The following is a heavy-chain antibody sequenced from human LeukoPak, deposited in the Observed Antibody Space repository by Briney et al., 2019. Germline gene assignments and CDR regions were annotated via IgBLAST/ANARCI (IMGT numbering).Heavy chain of an antibody. CDR2: INHSGST. V-gene: IGHV4-34*01. CDR3: ARTYYYGSGSYAVDYFDY. Sequence: SETLSLTCAVYGGSFSGYYWSWIRQPPGKGLEWIGEINHSGSTNYNPSLKSRVTISVDTSKNQFSLKLSSVTAADTAVYYCARTYYYGSGSYAVDYFDYWGQGTLVTVSS. D-gene: IGHD3-10*01. J-gene: IGHJ4*02. CDR1: GGSFSGYY.